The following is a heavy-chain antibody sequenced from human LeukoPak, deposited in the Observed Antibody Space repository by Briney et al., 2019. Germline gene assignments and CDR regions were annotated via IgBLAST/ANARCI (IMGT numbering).Heavy chain of an antibody. CDR3: AHPLEVQWLVAFDS. V-gene: IGHV2-5*01. D-gene: IGHD6-19*01. CDR2: IYWNGDI. Sequence: SGPTLVNPTPTLTLTCTFSGFSLSSSGVGVGWIRQPPGKALEWLALIYWNGDIRYSRSLKSRLTITKDTSKNQVVLTMTNMDPVDTATYYCAHPLEVQWLVAFDSWGQGTLVTVSS. CDR1: GFSLSSSGVG. J-gene: IGHJ4*02.